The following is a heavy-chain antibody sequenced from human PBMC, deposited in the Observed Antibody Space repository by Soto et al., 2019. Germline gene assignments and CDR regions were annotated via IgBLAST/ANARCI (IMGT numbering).Heavy chain of an antibody. J-gene: IGHJ4*02. CDR3: AREHEQWLVQEFDY. CDR1: GDSVSSNSAA. D-gene: IGHD6-19*01. CDR2: TYYRSKWYN. Sequence: PSQTLSLTCAISGDSVSSNSAAWNWIRQSPLRGLEWLGRTYYRSKWYNDYAVSVKSRITINPDTSKNQFSLQLNSVTPEDTAVYYCAREHEQWLVQEFDYWGQGTLVTVSS. V-gene: IGHV6-1*01.